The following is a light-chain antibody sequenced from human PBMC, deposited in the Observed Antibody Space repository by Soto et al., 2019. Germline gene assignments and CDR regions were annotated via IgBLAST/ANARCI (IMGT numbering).Light chain of an antibody. Sequence: DIVMTQSPDSLAASLGERATINCKSSQSVLYNSNNKNYLAWYQQKPGQPPKLLFYWASARESGVPHRCTGSGSWTDYTLIISSRQAEDVSIYHCQQYYVIPVTFGGGTKVEIK. V-gene: IGKV4-1*01. J-gene: IGKJ4*01. CDR1: QSVLYNSNNKNY. CDR3: QQYYVIPVT. CDR2: WAS.